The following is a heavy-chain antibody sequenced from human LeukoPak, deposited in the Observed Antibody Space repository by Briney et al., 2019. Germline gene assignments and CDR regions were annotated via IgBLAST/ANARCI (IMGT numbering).Heavy chain of an antibody. J-gene: IGHJ6*03. CDR2: IDYSGST. D-gene: IGHD2-8*01. CDR1: GGSISSSSYY. Sequence: SETLSLTCTVSGGSISSSSYYWRWIRQPPGKGLEWIGSIDYSGSTYYNPSLKSRVTISVDTSKNQFSLKLSSVTAADTAVCYCSRRVFEGETFYCYYYYYMDVWGKGTTVTVSS. V-gene: IGHV4-39*01. CDR3: SRRVFEGETFYCYYYYYMDV.